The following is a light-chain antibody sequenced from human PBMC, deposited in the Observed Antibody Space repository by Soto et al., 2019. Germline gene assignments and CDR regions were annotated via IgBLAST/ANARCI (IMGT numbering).Light chain of an antibody. Sequence: EIVLTQSPGTLSLSPGERATLSCRASQSVSGSCLAWYQQKPGQAPRLLIYGASSRATGIPDRFSGSGSGTDFTLTISRLEPEDFAVYYCQQYGDSPLTFGGGTKVEIK. CDR1: QSVSGSC. V-gene: IGKV3-20*01. J-gene: IGKJ4*01. CDR2: GAS. CDR3: QQYGDSPLT.